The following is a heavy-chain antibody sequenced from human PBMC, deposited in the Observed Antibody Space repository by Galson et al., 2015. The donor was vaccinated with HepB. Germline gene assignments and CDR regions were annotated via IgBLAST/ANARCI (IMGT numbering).Heavy chain of an antibody. Sequence: SVKVSCKASGGTFSSYAISWVRQAPGQGLEWMGGIIPILGIANYAQKFQGRVTITADISTSTAYMELSSLRSEDTAVYYCAAAPRDSSGYYPWFDPWGQGTLVTVSS. CDR2: IIPILGIA. D-gene: IGHD3-22*01. J-gene: IGHJ5*02. CDR3: AAAPRDSSGYYPWFDP. V-gene: IGHV1-69*10. CDR1: GGTFSSYA.